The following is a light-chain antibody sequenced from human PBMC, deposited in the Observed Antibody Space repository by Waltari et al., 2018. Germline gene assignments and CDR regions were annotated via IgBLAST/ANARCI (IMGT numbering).Light chain of an antibody. V-gene: IGKV4-1*01. J-gene: IGKJ1*01. CDR2: WAS. CDR1: QSIFYSSTNKNY. Sequence: DIVMTQSPDSLAVSLGERATINCKSSQSIFYSSTNKNYLAWYQHKPGQSPSLLFYWASTRESGVPDRFSGSGSGTDFTLTISSLQAEDVAVYYCQQYSSAPWTFGQGTKVEIK. CDR3: QQYSSAPWT.